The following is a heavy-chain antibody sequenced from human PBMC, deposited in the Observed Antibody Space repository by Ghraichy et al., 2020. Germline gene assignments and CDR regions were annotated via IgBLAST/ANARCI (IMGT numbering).Heavy chain of an antibody. Sequence: ASVKVSCKASGYTFTSYGISWVRQAPGQGLEWMGWISAYNGNTNYAQKLQGRVTMTTDTSTSTAYMELRSLRSDDTAVYYCARVALNYDSSGYHHYYGMDVWGQGTTVTVSS. CDR3: ARVALNYDSSGYHHYYGMDV. V-gene: IGHV1-18*04. D-gene: IGHD3-22*01. CDR2: ISAYNGNT. CDR1: GYTFTSYG. J-gene: IGHJ6*02.